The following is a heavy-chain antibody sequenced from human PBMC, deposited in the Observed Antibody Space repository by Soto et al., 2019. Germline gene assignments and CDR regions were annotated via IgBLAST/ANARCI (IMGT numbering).Heavy chain of an antibody. CDR3: ARGGYYDSSGYCPGY. J-gene: IGHJ4*02. CDR1: GGSISSGGYY. Sequence: QVQLQESGPGLVKPSQTLSLTCTVSGGSISSGGYYWRWIRQHPGKGLEWIGYIYYSGSTYYNPSLKSRVTISVDPAKSQFYLKLSSVTAADTAVYYCARGGYYDSSGYCPGYWGQGTLVTVSS. D-gene: IGHD3-22*01. CDR2: IYYSGST. V-gene: IGHV4-31*03.